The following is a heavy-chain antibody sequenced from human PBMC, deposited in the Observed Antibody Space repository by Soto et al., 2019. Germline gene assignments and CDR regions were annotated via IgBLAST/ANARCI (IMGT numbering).Heavy chain of an antibody. J-gene: IGHJ4*02. D-gene: IGHD6-19*01. CDR2: IYYTGST. CDR3: ARGRHWLDY. CDR1: GGSISDYY. V-gene: IGHV4-59*01. Sequence: PSETLSLTCAVYGGSISDYYWSWIRQPPGKELEWIGYIYYTGSTNYNPSLKSRVTISVDTSKNHFTLILSSVTAADTAVYYCARGRHWLDYWGPGFLVTVSS.